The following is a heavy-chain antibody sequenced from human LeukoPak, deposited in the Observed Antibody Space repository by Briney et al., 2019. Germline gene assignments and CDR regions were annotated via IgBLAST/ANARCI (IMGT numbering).Heavy chain of an antibody. J-gene: IGHJ4*02. D-gene: IGHD3-9*01. CDR2: IKQDGSEK. Sequence: GGSLRLSCAASGFTFSSYWMSWVRQAPGKGLEWVANIKQDGSEKYYVDSVKGRFTISRDNAKNSLYLQMNSLRAEDTAVYYCARVLRYFDWLLSYYFDYWGQGTLVTVPS. CDR1: GFTFSSYW. CDR3: ARVLRYFDWLLSYYFDY. V-gene: IGHV3-7*01.